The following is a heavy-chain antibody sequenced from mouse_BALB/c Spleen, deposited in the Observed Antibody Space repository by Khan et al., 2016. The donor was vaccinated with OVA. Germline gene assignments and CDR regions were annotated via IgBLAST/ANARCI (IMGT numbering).Heavy chain of an antibody. CDR1: GFSLTSYS. V-gene: IGHV2-3*01. Sequence: QMQLEQSGPDLVAPSPSLSITCTVSGFSLTSYSVRWVRQPPGKGLEWLGVIYADESTNNHSALISRLIIIKDNSTCQVFLQLNSVETDDTTTYYCAKFPPDYYSLDYWGQGTLVTVSS. J-gene: IGHJ4*01. CDR3: AKFPPDYYSLDY. CDR2: IYADEST.